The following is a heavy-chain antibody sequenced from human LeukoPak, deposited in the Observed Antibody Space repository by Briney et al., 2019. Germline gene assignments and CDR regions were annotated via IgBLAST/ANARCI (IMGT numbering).Heavy chain of an antibody. V-gene: IGHV3-11*04. CDR1: GFTFRNYY. D-gene: IGHD5-12*01. Sequence: GGSLRLSCAASGFTFRNYYMSWLRHAPGKGLEWISYISAGGDTIYYADSVKGRSTISRDNSKNTLYLQMNSLRAEDTAVYYCARDGDSGYDFGLVDYWGQGTLVTVSS. CDR2: ISAGGDTI. CDR3: ARDGDSGYDFGLVDY. J-gene: IGHJ4*02.